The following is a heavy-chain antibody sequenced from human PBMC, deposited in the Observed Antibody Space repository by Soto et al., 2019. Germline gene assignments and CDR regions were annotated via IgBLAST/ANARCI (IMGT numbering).Heavy chain of an antibody. J-gene: IGHJ4*02. CDR2: ISYDGSNQ. CDR3: TRGLLTDYFDY. V-gene: IGHV3-30-3*01. CDR1: A. Sequence: AMHWVRQAPGKGLEWVAVISYDGSNQFYAGSVKGRFTVSRDNSKNTLYLQMNSLRNDDTAVYYCTRGLLTDYFDYWGQGALVTVSS.